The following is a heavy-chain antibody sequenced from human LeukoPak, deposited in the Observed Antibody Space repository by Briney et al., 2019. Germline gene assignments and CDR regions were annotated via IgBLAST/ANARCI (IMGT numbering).Heavy chain of an antibody. CDR1: GYTFTTYY. D-gene: IGHD5-12*01. J-gene: IGHJ4*02. CDR3: ARLEGIEATMGD. CDR2: IKPSGGTT. Sequence: ASVKVSCKASGYTFTTYYIHWVRQAPGQGLEWMGVIKPSGGTTIYAQKLQGTVTVTRDTSTSTVYMELSSLRSEDTAVYYCARLEGIEATMGDWGQGTLVTVSS. V-gene: IGHV1-46*04.